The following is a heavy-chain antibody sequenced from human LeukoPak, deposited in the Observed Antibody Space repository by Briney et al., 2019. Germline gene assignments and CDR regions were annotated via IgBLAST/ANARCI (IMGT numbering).Heavy chain of an antibody. J-gene: IGHJ5*02. CDR1: GYSISSGYY. D-gene: IGHD6-13*01. CDR3: ARAYFSSWYMNWFDP. V-gene: IGHV4-38-2*02. CDR2: IYPSGST. Sequence: SETLSLTCTVSGYSISSGYYWGWIRQPPGKGLEWIGSIYPSGSTYYYPSLKSRVTISLDTPKNQFSLKLSSVTAADTAVYYCARAYFSSWYMNWFDPWGQGTLVTVSS.